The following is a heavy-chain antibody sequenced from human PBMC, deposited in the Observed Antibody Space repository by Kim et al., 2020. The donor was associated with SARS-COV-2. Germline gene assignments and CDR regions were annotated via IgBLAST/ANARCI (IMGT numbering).Heavy chain of an antibody. D-gene: IGHD2-15*01. V-gene: IGHV3-11*01. CDR2: V. CDR3: ARDLCRDEDY. J-gene: IGHJ4*02. Sequence: VYYASSVKGRFTVSRDNANTSLYLQMNSLRVEDAAVYYCARDLCRDEDYWGQGTLVTVSS.